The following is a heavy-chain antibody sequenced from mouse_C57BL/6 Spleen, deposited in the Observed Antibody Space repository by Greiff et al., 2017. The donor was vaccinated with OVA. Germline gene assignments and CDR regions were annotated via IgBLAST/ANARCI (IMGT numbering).Heavy chain of an antibody. D-gene: IGHD1-1*01. CDR3: ARNYGSSYLYYFDY. CDR1: GYTFTSYW. V-gene: IGHV1-52*01. J-gene: IGHJ2*01. Sequence: QVRLQQPGAELVRPGSSVKLSCKASGYTFTSYWMHWVKQRPIQGLEWIGNIDPSDSETHYNQKFKDKATLTVDKSSSTAYMQLSSLTSEDSAVYYCARNYGSSYLYYFDYWGQGTTLTVSS. CDR2: IDPSDSET.